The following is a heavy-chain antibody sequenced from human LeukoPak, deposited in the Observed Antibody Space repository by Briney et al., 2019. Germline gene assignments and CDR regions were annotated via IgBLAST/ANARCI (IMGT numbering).Heavy chain of an antibody. D-gene: IGHD3-16*02. CDR2: ISSSSSYI. Sequence: GGSLRLSCAASGFTFSSYSMNWVRQAPGKGLEWVSSISSSSSYIYYADSVKGRFTISRDNAKNSLYLQMNSLRAEDTAVYYCARDTRMITFGGVIVPTFDYWGQGTLVTVSS. CDR1: GFTFSSYS. CDR3: ARDTRMITFGGVIVPTFDY. V-gene: IGHV3-21*01. J-gene: IGHJ4*02.